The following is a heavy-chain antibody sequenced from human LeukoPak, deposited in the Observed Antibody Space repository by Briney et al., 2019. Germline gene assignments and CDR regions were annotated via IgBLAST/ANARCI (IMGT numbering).Heavy chain of an antibody. J-gene: IGHJ4*02. CDR3: ARDSKTLTTEPGHFDY. CDR1: GTFSTHA. Sequence: SVKVSCKASGTFSTHALSWVRQAPGQGLEWMGRVIPMFDTVIYAQKFQDRVTITTDKSTSTAYMELSSLRSEDTAVYYCARDSKTLTTEPGHFDYWGQGTLVSVSP. V-gene: IGHV1-69*05. CDR2: VIPMFDTV. D-gene: IGHD4-17*01.